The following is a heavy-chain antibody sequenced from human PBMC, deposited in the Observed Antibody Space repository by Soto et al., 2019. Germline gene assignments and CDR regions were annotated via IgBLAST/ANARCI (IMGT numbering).Heavy chain of an antibody. V-gene: IGHV1-46*01. Sequence: ASVKVSCKASGYTLTSYYMHWVRQAPGQGLEWMGIINPSGGSTSYAQKFQGRVTMTRDTSTSTVYMELSSLRSEDTAVYYCARDPPYYYDSSGYYDYWGQGTLLTVSS. J-gene: IGHJ4*02. CDR3: ARDPPYYYDSSGYYDY. D-gene: IGHD3-22*01. CDR1: GYTLTSYY. CDR2: INPSGGST.